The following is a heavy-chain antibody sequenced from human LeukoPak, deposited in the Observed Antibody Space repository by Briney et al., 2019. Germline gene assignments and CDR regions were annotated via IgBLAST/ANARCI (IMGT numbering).Heavy chain of an antibody. CDR3: ARERYYDFWSGYPASRGVDY. CDR2: INPSGGST. Sequence: ASVKVSCKASGYTFTSYYMHWVRQAPGQGLEWMGIINPSGGSTSYAQKFQGRVTMTRDTSTSTVYMELSSLRSEDTAVYYCARERYYDFWSGYPASRGVDYWGQGTLVTVSS. J-gene: IGHJ4*02. D-gene: IGHD3-3*01. V-gene: IGHV1-46*01. CDR1: GYTFTSYY.